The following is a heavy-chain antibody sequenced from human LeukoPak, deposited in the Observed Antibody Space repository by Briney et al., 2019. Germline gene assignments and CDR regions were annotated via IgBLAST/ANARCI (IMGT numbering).Heavy chain of an antibody. CDR1: GGTFSSYA. J-gene: IGHJ3*02. D-gene: IGHD3-22*01. Sequence: ASVKVSCKASGGTFSSYAISWVRQAPGQGPEWMGGIIPIFGTANYAQKFQGRVTITADESTSTAYMELSSLRPEATAVYYCAREDRAYYYENSGYYFDAFDIWGQGTMVTVSS. CDR2: IIPIFGTA. CDR3: AREDRAYYYENSGYYFDAFDI. V-gene: IGHV1-69*13.